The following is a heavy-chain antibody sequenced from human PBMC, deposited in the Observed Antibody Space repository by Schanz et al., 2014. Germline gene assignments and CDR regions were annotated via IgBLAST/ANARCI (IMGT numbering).Heavy chain of an antibody. V-gene: IGHV3-11*06. CDR3: VRLDVHDY. J-gene: IGHJ4*02. D-gene: IGHD3-16*01. CDR2: ISSSSSYT. Sequence: QVQRVESGGGLVKPGGSLRLSCAASGLTFSDYYMSWIRQAPGKGLEWVSYISSSSSYTNYADSVKGRFTISRDNSKNTLYLQVSSLRTEDTAVYYCVRLDVHDYWGQGTLVTVSA. CDR1: GLTFSDYY.